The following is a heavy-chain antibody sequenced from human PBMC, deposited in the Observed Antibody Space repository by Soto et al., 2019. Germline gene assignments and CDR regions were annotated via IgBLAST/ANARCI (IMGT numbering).Heavy chain of an antibody. CDR2: IYHSGST. CDR3: ARGAATVTPGWFDP. CDR1: GYSISSGYY. V-gene: IGHV4-38-2*01. J-gene: IGHJ5*02. Sequence: SETLSLTCAVSGYSISSGYYWGWIRQTPGKGLEWIASIYHSGSTYYNPSLRSRVTISVDTSKNQFSLKLTSVTAADTAVYYCARGAATVTPGWFDPWGQGIMVTVSS. D-gene: IGHD4-17*01.